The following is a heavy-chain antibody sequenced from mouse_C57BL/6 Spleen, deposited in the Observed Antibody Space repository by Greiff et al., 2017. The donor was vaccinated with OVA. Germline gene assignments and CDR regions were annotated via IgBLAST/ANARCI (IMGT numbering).Heavy chain of an antibody. J-gene: IGHJ2*01. V-gene: IGHV1-55*01. Sequence: QVQLKQPGAELVKPGASVKMSCKASGYTFTSYWITWVKQRPGQGLEWIGDIYPGSGSTNYNEKFKSKATLTVDTSSSTAYMQLSSLTAEDSAVYYCARDYYYGSRAYWGQGTTLTVSS. CDR1: GYTFTSYW. D-gene: IGHD1-1*01. CDR3: ARDYYYGSRAY. CDR2: IYPGSGST.